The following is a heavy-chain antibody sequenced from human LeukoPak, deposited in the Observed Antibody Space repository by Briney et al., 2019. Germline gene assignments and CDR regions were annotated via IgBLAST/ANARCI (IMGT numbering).Heavy chain of an antibody. CDR3: ARDSNTAMDDAFDI. V-gene: IGHV4-59*01. CDR1: GGSISSYY. Sequence: SETLSLTCTVSGGSISSYYWSWIRQPPGKGREWIGDIYYSGSTNYNPSLKSRVTISVDTSKNQFSLKLSSVTAADTAVYYCARDSNTAMDDAFDIWGQGTMVTVSS. J-gene: IGHJ3*02. D-gene: IGHD5-18*01. CDR2: IYYSGST.